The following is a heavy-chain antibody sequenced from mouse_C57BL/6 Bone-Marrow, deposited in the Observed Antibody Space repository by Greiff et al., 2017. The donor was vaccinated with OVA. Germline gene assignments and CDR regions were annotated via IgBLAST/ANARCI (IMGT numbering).Heavy chain of an antibody. J-gene: IGHJ2*01. CDR2: IYPRSGNT. V-gene: IGHV1-81*01. CDR3: ARGDYGSSYDY. CDR1: GYTFTSYG. Sequence: VQLQQSGAELARPGASVKLSCKASGYTFTSYGISWVKQRPGQGLEWIGEIYPRSGNTYYNEKFKGKATLTADKSSSTAYMELRSLTSEDSAVYFCARGDYGSSYDYWGQGTTLTVSS. D-gene: IGHD1-1*01.